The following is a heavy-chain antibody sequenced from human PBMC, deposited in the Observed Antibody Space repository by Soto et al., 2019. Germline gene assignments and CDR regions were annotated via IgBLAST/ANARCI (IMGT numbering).Heavy chain of an antibody. D-gene: IGHD2-2*01. CDR3: ARFLRVPQLSYGMDV. Sequence: PGGSLRLSCAASGFTFSSYGMHWVRQAPGKGLEWVAVIWYDGSNKYYADSVKGRFTISRDNSKNTLYLQMNSLRAEDTAVYYCARFLRVPQLSYGMDVWGQGTTVTVSS. V-gene: IGHV3-33*01. J-gene: IGHJ6*02. CDR2: IWYDGSNK. CDR1: GFTFSSYG.